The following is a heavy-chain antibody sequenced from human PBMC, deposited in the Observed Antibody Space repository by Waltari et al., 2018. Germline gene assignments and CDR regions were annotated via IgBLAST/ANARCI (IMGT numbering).Heavy chain of an antibody. J-gene: IGHJ4*02. V-gene: IGHV5-51*01. CDR1: GYSFTSYW. Sequence: EVQLVQSGAEVKKPGESLKISCKGSGYSFTSYWIGWVRQMPGKGLEWMGIIYPGDSDTRYSPSVQGQVTISADKSISTAYLQWSSLKASDTAMYYCASPIAAAGRLGEFDYWGQGTLVTVSS. CDR3: ASPIAAAGRLGEFDY. CDR2: IYPGDSDT. D-gene: IGHD6-13*01.